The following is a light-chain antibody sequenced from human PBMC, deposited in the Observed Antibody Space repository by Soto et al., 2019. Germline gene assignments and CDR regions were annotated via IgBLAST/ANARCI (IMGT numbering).Light chain of an antibody. CDR1: QSIDSW. CDR2: KAS. V-gene: IGKV1-5*03. Sequence: DIQMTQSPSTMSASVGDRVTITCRASQSIDSWLAWYQQKPGKAPKFLMYKASNLESGVPSRFSGSGSETEFTLTISSLQPDDFATYYCQHYKCYPWTFGQGTKVEFK. CDR3: QHYKCYPWT. J-gene: IGKJ1*01.